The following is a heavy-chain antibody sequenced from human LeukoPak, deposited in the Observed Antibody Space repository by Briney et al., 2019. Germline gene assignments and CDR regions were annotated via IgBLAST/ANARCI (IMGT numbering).Heavy chain of an antibody. V-gene: IGHV3-23*01. Sequence: QTRGSLRLSCAPPGFTLSTYAMSCVRHAPGKGLECISGTRGSGVSTYYADSVKGRFTISRDNAKNSLYLQMSSLRAEETGVYYCTRQQWLDGAYYFDYWGQGTLVTVSS. CDR2: TRGSGVST. CDR3: TRQQWLDGAYYFDY. CDR1: GFTLSTYA. D-gene: IGHD6-19*01. J-gene: IGHJ4*02.